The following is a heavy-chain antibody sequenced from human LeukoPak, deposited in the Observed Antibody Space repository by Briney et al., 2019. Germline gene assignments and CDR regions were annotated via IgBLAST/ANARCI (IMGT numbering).Heavy chain of an antibody. Sequence: ASVKVSCKASGYTFTGYYMHWVRQAPGQGLEWMGWINPNSGGTNYAQKFQGRVTMTRDTSISTAYMELSRLRSDDTAVYYCARKGRIVAGPPACYFDYWGQGTLVTVSS. V-gene: IGHV1-2*02. J-gene: IGHJ4*02. CDR3: ARKGRIVAGPPACYFDY. D-gene: IGHD6-13*01. CDR2: INPNSGGT. CDR1: GYTFTGYY.